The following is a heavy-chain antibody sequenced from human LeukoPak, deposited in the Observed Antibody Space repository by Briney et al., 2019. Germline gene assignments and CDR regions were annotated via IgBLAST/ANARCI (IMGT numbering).Heavy chain of an antibody. V-gene: IGHV3-30*03. CDR2: ISFDGTIK. D-gene: IGHD5-24*01. CDR3: ARVRKLRWLQSPALDY. CDR1: GFTFSSYG. Sequence: PGGSLRLSCAASGFTFSSYGIHWVRQAPGKGLEWVAVISFDGTIKYYADSVKGRFTSSRDNSKNTLYLQMSSLRAEDTAVYYCARVRKLRWLQSPALDYWGQGTLVTVSS. J-gene: IGHJ4*02.